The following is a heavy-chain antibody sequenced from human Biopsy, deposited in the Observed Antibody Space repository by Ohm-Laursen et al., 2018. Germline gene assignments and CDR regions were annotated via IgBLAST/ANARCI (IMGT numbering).Heavy chain of an antibody. V-gene: IGHV4-39*01. Sequence: PSQTLSLTCTVSGDSISTSTTYYWAWLRQPPGKGLEWIGSIYNSETTFYNPSLKSRVAISVDTSTNQFSLKVSFVTAADTALYYCARHPTGFWFDPWGHGTLVIVSS. CDR3: ARHPTGFWFDP. J-gene: IGHJ5*02. CDR2: IYNSETT. CDR1: GDSISTSTTYY.